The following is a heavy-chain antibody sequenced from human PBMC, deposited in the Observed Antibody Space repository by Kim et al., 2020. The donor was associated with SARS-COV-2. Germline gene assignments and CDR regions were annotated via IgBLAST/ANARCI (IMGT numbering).Heavy chain of an antibody. J-gene: IGHJ5*02. CDR3: ARAVQRTRFDL. Sequence: GGSLRLSCAASGFTFSSYDMHWVRQAPGKGLEWVSAIGTAGDTYYPGSVKGRFTISRENAKNSLYLQMNSLRAGDTAVYYCARAVQRTRFDLWGQGTLVTVSS. V-gene: IGHV3-13*01. D-gene: IGHD3-10*01. CDR1: GFTFSSYD. CDR2: IGTAGDT.